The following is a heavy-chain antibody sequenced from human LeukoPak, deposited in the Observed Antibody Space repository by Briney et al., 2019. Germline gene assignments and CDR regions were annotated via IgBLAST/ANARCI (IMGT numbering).Heavy chain of an antibody. V-gene: IGHV3-7*01. CDR3: ARGEKGHGKDFDY. CDR1: GFTFSSYS. Sequence: PGGSLRLSCAASGFTFSSYSKNWVRQAPGKGLEWVANIKQDGGEKYYVDSVKGRFTISRDNAKNSLYLQMNSLRAEDTAVYYCARGEKGHGKDFDYWGQGTLVTVSS. J-gene: IGHJ4*02. D-gene: IGHD1-26*01. CDR2: IKQDGGEK.